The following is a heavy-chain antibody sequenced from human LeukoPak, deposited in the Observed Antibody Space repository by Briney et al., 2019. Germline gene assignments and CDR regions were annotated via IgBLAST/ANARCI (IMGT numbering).Heavy chain of an antibody. J-gene: IGHJ5*02. CDR1: GGSISSYF. Sequence: PSETLSLTCSVSGGSISSYFWSWIRQPAGKGLEWIGRIYTRGSTDYNPSLKSRVTMSVDTSKNQFSLKLSSVTAADTAVYYCASSGIVGATTHWFDPWGQGTLVTVSS. CDR3: ASSGIVGATTHWFDP. D-gene: IGHD1-26*01. V-gene: IGHV4-4*07. CDR2: IYTRGST.